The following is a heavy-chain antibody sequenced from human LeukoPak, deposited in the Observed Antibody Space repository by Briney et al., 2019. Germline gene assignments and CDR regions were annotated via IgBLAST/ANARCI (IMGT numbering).Heavy chain of an antibody. Sequence: GGSLRLSCAASGFTFRSYEMNWVRQAPRKGLELVAYISGSGSTIYYADSVKARFTITRDNAKNSLYLQMNSLRAEDTAVYYCARFSRGELANYWGQGTLVIVSS. V-gene: IGHV3-48*03. J-gene: IGHJ4*02. CDR1: GFTFRSYE. CDR3: ARFSRGELANY. D-gene: IGHD1-26*01. CDR2: ISGSGSTI.